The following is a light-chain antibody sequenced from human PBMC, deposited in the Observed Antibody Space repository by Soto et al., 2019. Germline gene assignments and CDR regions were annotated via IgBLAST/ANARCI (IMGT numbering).Light chain of an antibody. Sequence: AAVSLKKRERVTLSCRASQSVRSNLAWYQQKPGQSPRLLIYGASTRATGIPARFSGSGSGTDFTLTISILEPDDIGVYYSQPRSKWTCFGQG. CDR2: GAS. J-gene: IGKJ5*01. CDR3: QPRSKWTC. CDR1: QSVRSN. V-gene: IGKV3-11*01.